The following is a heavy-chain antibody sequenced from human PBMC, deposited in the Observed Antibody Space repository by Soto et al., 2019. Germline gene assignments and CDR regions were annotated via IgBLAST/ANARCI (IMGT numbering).Heavy chain of an antibody. CDR3: AREAASAAHY. J-gene: IGHJ4*02. CDR1: GGSISSSSYY. CDR2: IYYSGST. Sequence: PSETLSLTCTVSGGSISSSSYYWAWIRQPPGKGLEWIGSIYYSGSTYYNPSLKSRVTISVDTSKNQFSLKLTSVTAADTALYYCAREAASAAHYWGQGTLVTVSS. D-gene: IGHD6-25*01. V-gene: IGHV4-39*02.